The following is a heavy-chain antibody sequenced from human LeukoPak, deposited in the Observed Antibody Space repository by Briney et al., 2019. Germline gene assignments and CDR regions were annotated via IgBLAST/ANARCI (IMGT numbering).Heavy chain of an antibody. CDR1: GGSISSGGYS. Sequence: SETLSLTCAVSGGSISSGGYSWSWIRQPPGKGLEWIGYIYHSGSTNCNPSLKSRVTISVDTSKNQFSLKLSSVTAADTAVYYCARLSYCSSTSCYGYWFDPWGQGTLVTVSS. CDR3: ARLSYCSSTSCYGYWFDP. D-gene: IGHD2-2*01. CDR2: IYHSGST. J-gene: IGHJ5*02. V-gene: IGHV4-30-2*02.